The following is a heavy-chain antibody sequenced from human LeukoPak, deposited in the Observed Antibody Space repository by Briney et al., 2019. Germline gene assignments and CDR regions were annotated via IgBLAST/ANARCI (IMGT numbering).Heavy chain of an antibody. CDR1: GFTFSSYA. J-gene: IGHJ3*02. CDR2: ISGSGGST. D-gene: IGHD3-22*01. CDR3: AKDRDYYDSSGYYPADAFDI. V-gene: IGHV3-23*01. Sequence: GGSLRLSCAASGFTFSSYAMSWVRQAPGKGLEWVSAISGSGGSTYYADSVKGRFTISRGNSKNTLYLQMNSLRAEDTAVYYCAKDRDYYDSSGYYPADAFDIWGQGTMVTVSS.